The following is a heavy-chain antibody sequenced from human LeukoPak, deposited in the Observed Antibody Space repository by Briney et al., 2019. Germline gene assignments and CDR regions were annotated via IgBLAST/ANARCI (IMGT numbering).Heavy chain of an antibody. CDR2: IYYSGST. D-gene: IGHD4-11*01. J-gene: IGHJ4*02. CDR1: GGSISSYY. CDR3: ARFDYSNYFFDY. V-gene: IGHV4-59*12. Sequence: SETLSLICTVSGGSISSYYWSWIRQPPGKGLEWIGYIYYSGSTNYNPSLKSRVTISVDTSKNQISLKLSSVTAADTAVYYCARFDYSNYFFDYWGQGTLVTVSS.